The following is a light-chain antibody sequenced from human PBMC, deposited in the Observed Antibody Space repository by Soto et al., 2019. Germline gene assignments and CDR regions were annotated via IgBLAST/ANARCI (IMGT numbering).Light chain of an antibody. CDR1: QTISNY. Sequence: DIHMTESPSSLSASVGDRVTITCRASQTISNYLNWYQQKPGKAPKVLICAASSLQSGVPSRFSGSGSGTDFTLTINSLQPEDFETYYCQQLNSYPRITFGQGNDWRL. V-gene: IGKV1-17*01. CDR3: QQLNSYPRIT. CDR2: AAS. J-gene: IGKJ5*01.